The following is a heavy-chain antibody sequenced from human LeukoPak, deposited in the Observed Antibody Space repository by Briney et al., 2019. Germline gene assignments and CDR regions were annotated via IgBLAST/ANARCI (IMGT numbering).Heavy chain of an antibody. J-gene: IGHJ4*02. CDR1: GFTFSSFA. Sequence: GGSLRLSCAASGFTFSSFAMHWVRQAPGEGLEYVSTISSDGGDRYYANSVKGRFPISRDNSKHTLYLQMGSLRADDMAVYYCTREVHSGSSDYWGQGTLVTVSS. CDR3: TREVHSGSSDY. D-gene: IGHD1-26*01. V-gene: IGHV3-64*01. CDR2: ISSDGGDR.